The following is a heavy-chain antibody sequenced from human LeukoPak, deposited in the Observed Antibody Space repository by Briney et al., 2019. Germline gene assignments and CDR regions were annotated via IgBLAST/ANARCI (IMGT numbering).Heavy chain of an antibody. D-gene: IGHD2-2*01. Sequence: ASVKVSCKASGYTFINYGISWVRQAPGRGLEWMGWISVYNGHINTNYAQKFQGRVTMTTDTSTSKVYMEVRGLRSDDTAVYYCARGSVVVPTAIDYWGQGTLVTVSS. CDR2: ISVYNGHINT. J-gene: IGHJ4*02. V-gene: IGHV1-18*01. CDR3: ARGSVVVPTAIDY. CDR1: GYTFINYG.